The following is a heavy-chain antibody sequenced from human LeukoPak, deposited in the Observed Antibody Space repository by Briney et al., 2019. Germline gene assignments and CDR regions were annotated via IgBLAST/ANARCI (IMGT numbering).Heavy chain of an antibody. CDR2: INHSGST. D-gene: IGHD1-14*01. CDR1: GGSISSYY. CDR3: ARGTSYKHFDY. Sequence: SETLSLTCTVSGGSISSYYWSWIRQPPGKGLEWIGEINHSGSTNYNPSLKSRVTISVGTSKNQFSLKLSSVTAADTAVYYCARGTSYKHFDYWGQGTLVTVSS. J-gene: IGHJ4*02. V-gene: IGHV4-34*01.